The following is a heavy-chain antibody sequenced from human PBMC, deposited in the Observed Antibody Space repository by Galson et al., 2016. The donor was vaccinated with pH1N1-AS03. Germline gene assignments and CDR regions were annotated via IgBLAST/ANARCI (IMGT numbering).Heavy chain of an antibody. V-gene: IGHV3-7*01. CDR2: IKGDGSEK. Sequence: SLRLSCAASGFTFTGYWMSWVRQAPGKGLEWVANIKGDGSEKVYVDSVKGRFTISRDNAKNSLYLQMNSLKAEDTDLYYCARTNWFDYWGQGTLVTVSS. J-gene: IGHJ4*02. CDR3: ARTNWFDY. D-gene: IGHD7-27*01. CDR1: GFTFTGYW.